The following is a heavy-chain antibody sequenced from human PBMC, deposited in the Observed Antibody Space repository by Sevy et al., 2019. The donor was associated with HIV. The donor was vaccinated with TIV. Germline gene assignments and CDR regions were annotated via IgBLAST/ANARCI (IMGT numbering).Heavy chain of an antibody. D-gene: IGHD1-1*01. CDR2: IIPIFGTP. Sequence: ASVKVSCKASGGTFSNYGFHWVRQAPGQGLEWMGGIIPIFGTPNYAQQFQGRCTITADGSTSTAYMELSSLTSDYTAVYYCATSGTTGTTSHFDFWGPGTLVTVSS. CDR1: GGTFSNYG. J-gene: IGHJ4*02. V-gene: IGHV1-69*13. CDR3: ATSGTTGTTSHFDF.